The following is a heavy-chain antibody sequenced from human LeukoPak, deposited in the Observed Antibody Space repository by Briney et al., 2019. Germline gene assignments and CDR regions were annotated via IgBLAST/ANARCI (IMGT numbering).Heavy chain of an antibody. D-gene: IGHD3-10*01. CDR1: GFTVSSNY. CDR3: ARDPNGSGSYYSDWFDP. Sequence: GGSLRLSCAASGFTVSSNYMSWVRQAPGKGLEWVSVIYSGGSTYYADSVKGRFTISRDNSKNTLYLQMNSLRAEDTAVYYCARDPNGSGSYYSDWFDPWGQGTLVTVSS. V-gene: IGHV3-53*01. J-gene: IGHJ5*02. CDR2: IYSGGST.